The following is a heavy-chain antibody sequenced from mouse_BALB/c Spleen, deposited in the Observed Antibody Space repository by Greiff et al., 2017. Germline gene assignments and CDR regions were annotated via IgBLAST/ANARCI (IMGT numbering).Heavy chain of an antibody. CDR1: GFSLTSYG. CDR2: IWAGGST. J-gene: IGHJ2*01. V-gene: IGHV2-9*02. Sequence: VKLMESGPGLVAPSQSLSITCTVSGFSLTSYGVHWVRQPPGKGLEWLGVIWAGGSTNYNSALMSRLSISKDNSKSQVFLKMNSLQTDDTAMYYCARGDYYGSSYRFFDYWGQGTTLTVSS. D-gene: IGHD1-1*01. CDR3: ARGDYYGSSYRFFDY.